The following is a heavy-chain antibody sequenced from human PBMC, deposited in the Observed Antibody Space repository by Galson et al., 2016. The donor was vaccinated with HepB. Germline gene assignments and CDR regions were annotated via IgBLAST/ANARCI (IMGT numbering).Heavy chain of an antibody. J-gene: IGHJ5*02. V-gene: IGHV1-69*04. CDR2: IIPILGMA. CDR3: ARGNQYSSSWRDWFDP. D-gene: IGHD6-6*01. CDR1: GYNFLSFG. Sequence: SVKVSCKASGYNFLSFGISWMRQAPGQGLEWMGRIIPILGMANYAQKFQGRVTITADKSTITAYMELSSLRSEDTAVYYCARGNQYSSSWRDWFDPWGQGTLVTVSS.